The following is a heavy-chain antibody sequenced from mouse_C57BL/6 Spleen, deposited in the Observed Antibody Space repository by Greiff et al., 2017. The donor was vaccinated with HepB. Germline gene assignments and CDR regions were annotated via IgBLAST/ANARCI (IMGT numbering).Heavy chain of an antibody. Sequence: QVQLQQSGAELVRPGASVKMSCKASGYTFTSYNMHWVKQTPRQGLEWIGAIYPGNGDTSYNQKFKGKATLTVDKSSSTAYMQLSSLTSEDSAVYFCASFAFYYGSRDAMDYWGQGTSVTVSS. CDR1: GYTFTSYN. CDR3: ASFAFYYGSRDAMDY. V-gene: IGHV1-12*01. J-gene: IGHJ4*01. D-gene: IGHD1-1*01. CDR2: IYPGNGDT.